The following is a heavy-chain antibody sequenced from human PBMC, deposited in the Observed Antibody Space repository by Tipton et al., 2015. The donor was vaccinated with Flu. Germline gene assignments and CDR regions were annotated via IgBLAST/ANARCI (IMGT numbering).Heavy chain of an antibody. CDR2: IIPIFGTA. V-gene: IGHV1-69*01. CDR3: ARRKAVAGTEYGMGV. J-gene: IGHJ6*02. D-gene: IGHD6-19*01. Sequence: QLVQSGAEVKKPGSSVKVSCKASGGTFSSYAISWVRQAPGQGLEWMGGIIPIFGTANYAEKFQGRVTITADESTSTAYMELSSLRSEETAVYCCARRKAVAGTEYGMGVGGQGTTVTVAS. CDR1: GGTFSSYA.